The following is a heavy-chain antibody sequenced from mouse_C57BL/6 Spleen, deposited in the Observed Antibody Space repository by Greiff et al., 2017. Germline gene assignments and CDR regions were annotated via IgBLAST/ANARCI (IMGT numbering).Heavy chain of an antibody. J-gene: IGHJ4*01. CDR1: GFTFSDSG. Sequence: EVMLVESGGGLVKPGGSLKLSCAASGFTFSDSGMHWVRQAPEKGLEWVAYICRGSSTINYAGTVKGRFTISRDNAKNTMFLQITSLRSEDTALYYCARDGSSDDAMDYWGQGTSVTVSS. CDR2: ICRGSSTI. V-gene: IGHV5-17*01. D-gene: IGHD1-1*01. CDR3: ARDGSSDDAMDY.